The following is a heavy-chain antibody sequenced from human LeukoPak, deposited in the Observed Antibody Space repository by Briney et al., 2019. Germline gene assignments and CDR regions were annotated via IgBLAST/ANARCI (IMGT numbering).Heavy chain of an antibody. CDR1: GFTFSSYA. V-gene: IGHV3-23*01. CDR3: ASTDYYDTSALDY. CDR2: IRRTGGST. J-gene: IGHJ4*02. D-gene: IGHD3-22*01. Sequence: GGSLRLSCAASGFTFSSYAMSWVRQAPGKGLEWVSAIRRTGGSTYYADSVKGRFTISRDNSKNTLYLQMNSLRAEDTAVYDCASTDYYDTSALDYWGQGTLVTVSS.